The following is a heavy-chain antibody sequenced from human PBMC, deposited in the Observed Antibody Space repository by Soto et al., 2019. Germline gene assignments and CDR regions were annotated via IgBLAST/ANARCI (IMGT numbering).Heavy chain of an antibody. CDR2: IIPILGIA. J-gene: IGHJ6*03. Sequence: ASVKVSCKASGGTFSSYTISWVRQAPGQGLEWMGRIIPILGIANYAQKFQGRVTITADKSTRTAYMELSSLRSEDTAVYYCARERDDYGDFSSYYYMDVWGKGTTVTVSS. D-gene: IGHD4-17*01. CDR3: ARERDDYGDFSSYYYMDV. CDR1: GGTFSSYT. V-gene: IGHV1-69*10.